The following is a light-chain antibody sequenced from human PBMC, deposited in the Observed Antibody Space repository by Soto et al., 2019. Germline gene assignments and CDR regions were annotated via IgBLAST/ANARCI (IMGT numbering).Light chain of an antibody. Sequence: DIQMTQSQSTLSASLGDGVIIXCRASHSISNWVAWYQQKPGKAPNLLIYKASSLKSGVPSRFSGSGSGTEFTLTISSLQPDDFATYYCQQYDTYWTFGQGTKVDIK. CDR1: HSISNW. CDR3: QQYDTYWT. J-gene: IGKJ1*01. V-gene: IGKV1-5*03. CDR2: KAS.